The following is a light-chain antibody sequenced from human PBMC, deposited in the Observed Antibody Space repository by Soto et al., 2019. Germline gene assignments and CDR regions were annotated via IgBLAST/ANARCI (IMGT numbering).Light chain of an antibody. V-gene: IGKV3-20*01. CDR3: QQYNSYPLT. J-gene: IGKJ4*01. CDR2: GAS. Sequence: VSPSSPGSQSLSPAERATLSFRASRSVSSSYLSWYHQKPGQAPRLLIYGASSRATGIPDRFSGSGSGTEFTLTISSLQPDDFATYYCQQYNSYPLTFGGGTKVDIK. CDR1: RSVSSSY.